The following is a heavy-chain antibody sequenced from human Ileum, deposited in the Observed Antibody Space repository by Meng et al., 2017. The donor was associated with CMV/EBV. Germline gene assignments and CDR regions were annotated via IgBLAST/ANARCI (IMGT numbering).Heavy chain of an antibody. CDR1: GFTFSNYA. V-gene: IGHV3-23*01. Sequence: GGSLRLSCAASGFTFSNYAMNWVRQAPGKGLEWVSGISGSATYYADSVKGRLTISRDNSKNTLYLQMNSLTVEDTAVYYCAKDPFIVVVPATKSDYWGQGTLVTVSS. CDR3: AKDPFIVVVPATKSDY. J-gene: IGHJ4*02. CDR2: ISGSAT. D-gene: IGHD2-2*01.